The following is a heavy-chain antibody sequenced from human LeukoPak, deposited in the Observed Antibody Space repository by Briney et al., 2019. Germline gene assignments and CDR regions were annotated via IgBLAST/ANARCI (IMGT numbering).Heavy chain of an antibody. J-gene: IGHJ1*01. CDR3: ASSGYYYDSSGYPGAEYFQH. CDR2: IIPIFGTA. V-gene: IGHV1-69*06. D-gene: IGHD3-22*01. Sequence: ASVKVSCKASGGTFSDYALNWVRQAPGQGLEWMGGIIPIFGTANYAQKFQGRVTITADKSTSTAYMELSSLRSEDTAVYYCASSGYYYDSSGYPGAEYFQHWGQGTLVTVSS. CDR1: GGTFSDYA.